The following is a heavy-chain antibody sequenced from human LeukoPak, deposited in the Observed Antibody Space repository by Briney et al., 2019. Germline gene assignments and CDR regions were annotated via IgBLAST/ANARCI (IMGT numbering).Heavy chain of an antibody. V-gene: IGHV3-9*01. CDR3: AKDIGPVVVPAAMEIYYYYGMDV. CDR2: TSWNSGSI. Sequence: GGSLRLSCAASGFTFDDYAMHWVRQAPGKGLEWVSGTSWNSGSIGYADSVKGRFTISRDNAKNSLYLQMNSLRAEDTALYYCAKDIGPVVVPAAMEIYYYYGMDVWGQGTTVTVSS. D-gene: IGHD2-2*01. J-gene: IGHJ6*02. CDR1: GFTFDDYA.